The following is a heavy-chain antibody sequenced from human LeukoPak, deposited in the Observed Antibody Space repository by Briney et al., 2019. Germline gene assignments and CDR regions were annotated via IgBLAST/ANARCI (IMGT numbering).Heavy chain of an antibody. V-gene: IGHV1-2*02. J-gene: IGHJ4*02. CDR1: GYTFTGYY. D-gene: IGHD3-9*01. CDR2: INPNSGGT. CDR3: ARDSGILTGYYYFDY. Sequence: ASVKVSCKASGYTFTGYYMHWVRQAPGQGLEWMGWINPNSGGTNYAQKFQGRVTMTRDTSISTAYMELSRLRSVDTAVYYCARDSGILTGYYYFDYWGQGTLVTVSS.